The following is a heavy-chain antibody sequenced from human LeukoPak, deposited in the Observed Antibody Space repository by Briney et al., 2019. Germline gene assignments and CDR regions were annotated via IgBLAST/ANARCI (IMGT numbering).Heavy chain of an antibody. D-gene: IGHD2-21*02. CDR3: ARSVVVTAPDAFDI. J-gene: IGHJ3*02. Sequence: GESLKISCQGSGYSFTSYWIGWVRQMPGKGREWMGIIYPGDSDTRYSPSFQGQVTISADKSISTAYLQWSSLKASDTAMYYCARSVVVTAPDAFDIWGQGTMVTVSS. CDR2: IYPGDSDT. V-gene: IGHV5-51*01. CDR1: GYSFTSYW.